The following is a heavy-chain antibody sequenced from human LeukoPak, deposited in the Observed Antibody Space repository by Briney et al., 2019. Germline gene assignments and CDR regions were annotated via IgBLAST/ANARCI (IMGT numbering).Heavy chain of an antibody. CDR3: GRSSSSWPLTYYFDY. Sequence: GGALRLSRAASGFTFSDYYMSWSRQARGKGLERVSYISSSGSTIYYADSVKGRFTISRDNAKNSLYLQMNSLRAEDTAVYYCGRSSSSWPLTYYFDYWGEGTLVTVSS. V-gene: IGHV3-11*01. CDR2: ISSSGSTI. D-gene: IGHD6-13*01. J-gene: IGHJ4*02. CDR1: GFTFSDYY.